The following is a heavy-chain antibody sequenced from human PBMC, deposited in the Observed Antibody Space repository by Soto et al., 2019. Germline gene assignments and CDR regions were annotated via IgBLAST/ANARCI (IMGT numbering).Heavy chain of an antibody. CDR3: ARGCGSYYESWRDP. V-gene: IGHV4-34*01. CDR1: GGSFSGCY. D-gene: IGHD1-26*01. J-gene: IGHJ5*02. CDR2: INHSGST. Sequence: WETLSLTCAVYGGSFSGCYWSWIRQPPGKGLEWIGEINHSGSTNYNPSLKSRVTISVDTSKNQFSLKLSSVTAADTAVYYGARGCGSYYESWRDPRVQG.